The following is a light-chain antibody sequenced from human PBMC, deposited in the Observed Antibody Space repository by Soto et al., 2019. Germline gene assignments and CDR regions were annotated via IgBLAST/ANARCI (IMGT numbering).Light chain of an antibody. CDR2: SAS. Sequence: IQVTQSPSSVSASVGDRVTITCRASPPISSWLAWYQQKPGQPPNLRIYSASTLRSGVPSRFSVSESGTLFTLAITNLQPEYVATYYCQHASSFPLTFGGGTKVEVK. CDR1: PPISSW. CDR3: QHASSFPLT. V-gene: IGKV1-12*01. J-gene: IGKJ4*01.